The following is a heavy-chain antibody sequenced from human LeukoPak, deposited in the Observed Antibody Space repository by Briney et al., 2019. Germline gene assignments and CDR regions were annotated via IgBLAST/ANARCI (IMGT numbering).Heavy chain of an antibody. J-gene: IGHJ4*02. V-gene: IGHV3-11*01. D-gene: IGHD6-13*01. CDR2: ITGSGGAM. CDR1: GFTFSDYY. Sequence: GGSLRLSCAASGFTFSDYYMSWVRQAPGKGLEWVSYITGSGGAMYYADSVKGRFTISRDNAKNSLYLQMNSLRPEDTAFYYCTKATTRRVPAATIDSWGQGTLVTVSS. CDR3: TKATTRRVPAATIDS.